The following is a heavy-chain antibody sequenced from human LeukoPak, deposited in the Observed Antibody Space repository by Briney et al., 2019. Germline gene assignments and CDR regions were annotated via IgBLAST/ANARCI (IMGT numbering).Heavy chain of an antibody. CDR1: GYTFTGYY. CDR3: ARDPERITIFGVVSPPDY. J-gene: IGHJ4*02. V-gene: IGHV1-2*02. D-gene: IGHD3-3*01. CDR2: INPNSGGT. Sequence: ASVKVSCKASGYTFTGYYMHWVRQAPGQGLEWMGWINPNSGGTNYAQKFQGRVTMTRDTSISTAYMELSRLRSDDTAVCYCARDPERITIFGVVSPPDYWGQGTLVTVSS.